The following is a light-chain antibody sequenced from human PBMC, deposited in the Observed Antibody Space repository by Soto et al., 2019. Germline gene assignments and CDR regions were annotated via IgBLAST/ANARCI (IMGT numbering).Light chain of an antibody. V-gene: IGKV3D-20*02. Sequence: EIVLTQSPGTLSLSPGESATLACRASRSLDSGQLAWYQQKVGRAPRLLLHDAFIRATGIPDRFSGSGSGTGFTLTIARLEPEDFAVYYCQQRNVWPPITFGQGTRLEIK. CDR3: QQRNVWPPIT. CDR1: RSLDSGQ. CDR2: DAF. J-gene: IGKJ5*01.